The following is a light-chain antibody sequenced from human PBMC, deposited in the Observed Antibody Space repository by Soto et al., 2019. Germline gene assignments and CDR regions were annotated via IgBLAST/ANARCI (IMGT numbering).Light chain of an antibody. Sequence: EIVLTQSPGTLSLSPGERATLSCRASQSVSSSYLAWYQQKPGQAPRLLIYGASSRATGIPDRFSGSGPGTDFTLTISRLEPEDFAVYYCQQYGSSREYTFGQGTKLEIK. CDR3: QQYGSSREYT. CDR2: GAS. CDR1: QSVSSSY. V-gene: IGKV3-20*01. J-gene: IGKJ2*01.